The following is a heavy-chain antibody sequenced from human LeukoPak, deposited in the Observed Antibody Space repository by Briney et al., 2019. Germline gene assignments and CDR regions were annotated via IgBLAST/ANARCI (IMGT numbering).Heavy chain of an antibody. V-gene: IGHV1-46*01. J-gene: IGHJ4*02. CDR2: INPSGG. CDR1: GYTFTSNY. D-gene: IGHD6-6*01. Sequence: ASVKVSCKASGYTFTSNYMLWVRQAPGQGLEWMGIINPSGGSQGRVTITADESTSTAYMELSSLRSEDTAVYYCARDGYSSSSFTPFDYWGQGTLVTVSS. CDR3: ARDGYSSSSFTPFDY.